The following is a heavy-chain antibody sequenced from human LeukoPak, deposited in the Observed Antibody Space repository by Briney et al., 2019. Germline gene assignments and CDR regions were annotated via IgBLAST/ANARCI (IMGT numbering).Heavy chain of an antibody. CDR2: IYYSGST. Sequence: SETLSLTCTVSGGSLSSSSYYWGWIRQPPGKGLEWIGSIYYSGSTYYNPSLKSRVTISVDTSKNQFSLKLSFVTAADTAVYYCARGPRAGYCSSTSCYGGRPFDYWGQGTLVTVSS. V-gene: IGHV4-39*07. J-gene: IGHJ4*02. D-gene: IGHD2-2*01. CDR3: ARGPRAGYCSSTSCYGGRPFDY. CDR1: GGSLSSSSYY.